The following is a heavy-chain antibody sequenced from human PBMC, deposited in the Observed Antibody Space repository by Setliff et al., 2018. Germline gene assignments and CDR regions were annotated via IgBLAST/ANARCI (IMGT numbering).Heavy chain of an antibody. J-gene: IGHJ4*02. Sequence: GGSLRLSCAASGFTFSDYYMSWIRQTPGKGLEWVAYISRGATSIYYADSVKGRFTISRDDATNSLYLQMNGLRAEDTGVYYCARALYGYSYGYDFWGQGTPVTVSS. CDR3: ARALYGYSYGYDF. CDR2: ISRGATSI. D-gene: IGHD5-18*01. V-gene: IGHV3-11*04. CDR1: GFTFSDYY.